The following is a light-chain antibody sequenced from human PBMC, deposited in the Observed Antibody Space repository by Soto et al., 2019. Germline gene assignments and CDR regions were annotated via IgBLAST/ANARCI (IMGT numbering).Light chain of an antibody. CDR1: QTLVHHIGNTY. Sequence: DAVMTQSPPSLPVSLEQPASISCRSSQTLVHHIGNTYLNWFQQRPGQSPRRLIYKVSNRDYGVPDRFSGSGADTDLTLKISRVEAEDVAVYYCLQTTHWPYTFGQGTKLEI. CDR2: KVS. J-gene: IGKJ2*01. CDR3: LQTTHWPYT. V-gene: IGKV2-30*02.